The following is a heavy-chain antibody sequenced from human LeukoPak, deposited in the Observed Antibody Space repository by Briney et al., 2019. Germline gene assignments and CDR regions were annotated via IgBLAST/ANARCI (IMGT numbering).Heavy chain of an antibody. Sequence: SETLSLTCTVSGGSISSYYWSWIRQPPGKGLEWIGYIYYSGSTNYNLSLKSRVTISVDTSKNQFSLKLSSVTAADTAVYYCARDYYDSSGDDNDAFDIWGQGTMVTVSS. CDR3: ARDYYDSSGDDNDAFDI. V-gene: IGHV4-59*01. J-gene: IGHJ3*02. CDR2: IYYSGST. D-gene: IGHD3-22*01. CDR1: GGSISSYY.